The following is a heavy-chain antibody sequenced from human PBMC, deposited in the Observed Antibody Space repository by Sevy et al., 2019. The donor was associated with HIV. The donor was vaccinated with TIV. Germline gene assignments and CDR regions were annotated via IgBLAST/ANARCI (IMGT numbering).Heavy chain of an antibody. CDR3: AREAGGYDYDYGMDV. V-gene: IGHV4-39*02. Sequence: SETLSLTCSVSGGTIVSSGHYWGWIRQTPGKGLEWIGSIYYNGHTYYNPSLNSRLTISIDTSKNQFSLNLSSVTAADTAIYSCAREAGGYDYDYGMDVWGQGTTVTFSS. CDR1: GGTIVSSGHY. J-gene: IGHJ6*02. CDR2: IYYNGHT. D-gene: IGHD5-12*01.